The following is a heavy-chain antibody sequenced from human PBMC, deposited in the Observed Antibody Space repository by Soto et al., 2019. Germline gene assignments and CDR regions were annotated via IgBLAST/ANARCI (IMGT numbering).Heavy chain of an antibody. CDR2: IYYSGST. CDR1: GGSISSSSYY. CDR3: ASWARVWFTRRDY. V-gene: IGHV4-39*01. Sequence: SETLSLTCTVSGGSISSSSYYWGWIRQPPGKGLEWIGSIYYSGSTYYNPSLKSRVTISVDTSKNQFSLKLSSVTAADTAVYYRASWARVWFTRRDYWGQGTLVTVSS. J-gene: IGHJ4*02. D-gene: IGHD3-10*01.